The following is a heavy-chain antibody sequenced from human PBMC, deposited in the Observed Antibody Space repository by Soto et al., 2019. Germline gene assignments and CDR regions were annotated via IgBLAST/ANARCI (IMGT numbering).Heavy chain of an antibody. CDR1: GYRFTRYW. CDR3: ARQAAAGNGMDV. CDR2: IDPSDSYT. Sequence: GESLKISCTVSGYRFTRYWISWVRQMPGKGLEWMGRIDPSDSYTNYSPSFQGHVTISADKSISTAYLQWSSLKASDTAMYYCARQAAAGNGMDVWGQGTTVTVSS. J-gene: IGHJ6*02. V-gene: IGHV5-10-1*01. D-gene: IGHD6-13*01.